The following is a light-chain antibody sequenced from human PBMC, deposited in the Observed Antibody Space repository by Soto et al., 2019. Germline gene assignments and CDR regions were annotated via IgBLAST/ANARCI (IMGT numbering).Light chain of an antibody. CDR3: QQSYSTLVT. J-gene: IGKJ2*01. Sequence: DLQMTQSPSSLSASVGDRVTITCRASQSISSYLNWYQQKPGKAPKLLIYAASSLQSWVPSRFSGSGSGTDFTLTISSLQPEDFATYYCQQSYSTLVTFGQGTKLEIK. CDR1: QSISSY. CDR2: AAS. V-gene: IGKV1-39*01.